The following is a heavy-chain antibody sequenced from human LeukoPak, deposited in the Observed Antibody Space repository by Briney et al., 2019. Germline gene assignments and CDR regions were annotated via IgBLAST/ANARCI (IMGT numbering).Heavy chain of an antibody. V-gene: IGHV3-7*01. CDR2: INQDGSEE. CDR1: GFTFSHYW. Sequence: GGSLRLSCAASGFTFSHYWMTWVRQAPGKGLEWVAYINQDGSEEHYMDSVKARFTISRDNAKNSLSLQMNSLRAEDTAVYYCVRDGGVSGYDLLDYWGQGTLVTVSS. D-gene: IGHD5-12*01. CDR3: VRDGGVSGYDLLDY. J-gene: IGHJ4*02.